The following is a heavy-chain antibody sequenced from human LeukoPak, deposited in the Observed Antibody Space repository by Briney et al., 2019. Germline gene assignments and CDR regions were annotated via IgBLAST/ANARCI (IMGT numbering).Heavy chain of an antibody. CDR2: ISSSGSTI. CDR3: ARGSSWYEDLWDNNWFDP. J-gene: IGHJ5*02. V-gene: IGHV3-11*01. CDR1: GFTFSDYY. D-gene: IGHD6-13*01. Sequence: PGRSLRLSCAASGFTFSDYYMSWIRQAPGKGLEWVSYISSSGSTIYYADSVKGRFTISRDNAKNSLYLQMNSLRAEDTAVYYCARGSSWYEDLWDNNWFDPWGQGTLVTVSS.